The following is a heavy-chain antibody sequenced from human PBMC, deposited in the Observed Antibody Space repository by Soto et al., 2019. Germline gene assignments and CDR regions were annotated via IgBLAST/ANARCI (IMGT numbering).Heavy chain of an antibody. CDR2: IKLDGSEK. V-gene: IGHV3-7*01. Sequence: GGSLRLSCAASGFIFSSYWMTWVRQAPGKGLEWVATIKLDGSEKYYVDSVKGRFSISRDNAKNSGSLQMTSLRVEDTAVYYCVRDNVQYKPLYYYAGMDVWGQGTTVTVSS. D-gene: IGHD3-10*01. CDR1: GFIFSSYW. J-gene: IGHJ6*02. CDR3: VRDNVQYKPLYYYAGMDV.